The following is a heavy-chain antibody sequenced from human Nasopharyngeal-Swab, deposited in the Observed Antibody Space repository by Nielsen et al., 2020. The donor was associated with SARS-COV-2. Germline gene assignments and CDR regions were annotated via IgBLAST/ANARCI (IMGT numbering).Heavy chain of an antibody. Sequence: SETLSLTCTVSGGSISSYYWSWIRQPPGKGLEWIGYISYSGSTNYNPSLKSRVTISVDTSKNQFSLKLSSVTAADTAVYYCARYGAGGSRITMVRGYMDVWGKGTTVTVSS. V-gene: IGHV4-59*12. CDR1: GGSISSYY. CDR3: ARYGAGGSRITMVRGYMDV. D-gene: IGHD3-10*01. CDR2: ISYSGST. J-gene: IGHJ6*03.